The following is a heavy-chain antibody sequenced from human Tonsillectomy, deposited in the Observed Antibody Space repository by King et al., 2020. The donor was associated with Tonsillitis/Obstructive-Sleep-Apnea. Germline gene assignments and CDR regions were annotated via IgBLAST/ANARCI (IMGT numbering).Heavy chain of an antibody. J-gene: IGHJ4*02. Sequence: QVQLVESGGGVVQPGRSLRLSCAASGFTFSNYAMHWVRQAPGKGLEWVAVISFDGGNKYYADSVKGRFTISRDISKNTLYLQMNSLRPEDTAVYYCARDQGCSGGTCGSSYFDYWGQGTLVTVSS. CDR3: ARDQGCSGGTCGSSYFDY. D-gene: IGHD2-15*01. CDR1: GFTFSNYA. CDR2: ISFDGGNK. V-gene: IGHV3-30*04.